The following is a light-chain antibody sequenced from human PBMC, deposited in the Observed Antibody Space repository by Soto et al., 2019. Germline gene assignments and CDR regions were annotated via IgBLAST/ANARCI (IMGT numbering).Light chain of an antibody. J-gene: IGLJ3*02. V-gene: IGLV1-44*01. Sequence: QAVVTQAASASGTPGQRVTISCSGSSSNIGSNTVKWYQQLPGTAPKLLIYSNNQRPSGVPDRFSGSKSGTSASLAISGLQSEDEADYYCVAWDDSLNGPGVFGGGTKVTVL. CDR2: SNN. CDR1: SSNIGSNT. CDR3: VAWDDSLNGPGV.